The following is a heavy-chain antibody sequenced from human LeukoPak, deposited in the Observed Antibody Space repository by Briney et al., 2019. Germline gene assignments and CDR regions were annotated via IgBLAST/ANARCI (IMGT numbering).Heavy chain of an antibody. Sequence: GGSLRLSCAASGFTFDDYGMSWVRQAPGKGLEWVSGINWNGGSTGYADSLKGRFTISRDNAKNSLYLQMNSLRAEDTALYYCAREGGYSASYYENMGNDYWGQGTLVTVSS. V-gene: IGHV3-20*04. CDR1: GFTFDDYG. CDR2: INWNGGST. D-gene: IGHD1-26*01. J-gene: IGHJ4*02. CDR3: AREGGYSASYYENMGNDY.